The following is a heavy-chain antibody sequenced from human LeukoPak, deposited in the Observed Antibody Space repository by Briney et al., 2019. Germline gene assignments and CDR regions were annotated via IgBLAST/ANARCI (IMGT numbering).Heavy chain of an antibody. V-gene: IGHV3-30*04. CDR3: AKDARYAGFSPLYYFDY. CDR2: ISYDGSNK. CDR1: GFTFSSYA. Sequence: GRSLRLSCAASGFTFSSYAMHWVRQAPGKGLEWVAVISYDGSNKYYADSVKGRFTISRDNSKNTLYLQMNSLRAEDTAVYYCAKDARYAGFSPLYYFDYWGQGTLVTVSS. J-gene: IGHJ4*02. D-gene: IGHD3-16*01.